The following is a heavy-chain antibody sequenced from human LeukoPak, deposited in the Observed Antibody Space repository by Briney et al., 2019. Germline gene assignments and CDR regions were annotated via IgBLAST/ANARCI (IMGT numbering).Heavy chain of an antibody. CDR3: ARDYDY. V-gene: IGHV3-7*03. CDR1: GFTLSNYW. Sequence: PGGSLRLSCTGSGFTLSNYWMNWVRQAPGKGLEWVANIRQDGSEKYYMDSVKGRFTISRDNAKNSLYLQMNSLRAEDTAVYYCARDYDYWGQGTLVTVSS. J-gene: IGHJ4*02. CDR2: IRQDGSEK.